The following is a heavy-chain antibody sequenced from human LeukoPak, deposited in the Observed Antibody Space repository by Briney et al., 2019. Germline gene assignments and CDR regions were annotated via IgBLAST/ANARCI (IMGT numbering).Heavy chain of an antibody. V-gene: IGHV1-69*04. Sequence: ASVKVSCKASGGTFSSYAISWVRQAPGQGLEWMGRIIPILGIANYAHTFQGRVTITADNSTSTAYMELSSLRSEDTAVYYCARDPCGGSCYSDSDIFVYWGEGTLVTVSS. D-gene: IGHD2-15*01. CDR2: IIPILGIA. J-gene: IGHJ4*02. CDR3: ARDPCGGSCYSDSDIFVY. CDR1: GGTFSSYA.